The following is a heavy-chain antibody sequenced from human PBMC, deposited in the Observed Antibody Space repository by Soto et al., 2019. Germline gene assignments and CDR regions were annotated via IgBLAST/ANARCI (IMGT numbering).Heavy chain of an antibody. CDR1: GYTFTSYG. CDR2: ISAYNGNT. Sequence: QVQLVQSGAEVKKPGASVKVSCKASGYTFTSYGISWVRQAPGQGLEWMGWISAYNGNTNYAQKLQGRVTMTTDTSTSTDYLELRSLRSDDTAVYYCARDARITMVRGVITPDWYFDLWGRGTLVTVAS. V-gene: IGHV1-18*01. D-gene: IGHD3-10*01. J-gene: IGHJ2*01. CDR3: ARDARITMVRGVITPDWYFDL.